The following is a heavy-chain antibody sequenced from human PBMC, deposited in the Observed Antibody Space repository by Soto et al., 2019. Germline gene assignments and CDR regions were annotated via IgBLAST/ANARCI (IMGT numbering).Heavy chain of an antibody. D-gene: IGHD6-13*01. V-gene: IGHV1-69*13. Sequence: SVKVSCKASGGSFSSYAISWVRQAPGQGLELMGGIIPIVGTGNYAQNFQGRVTITADESTSTAYMELSSLRSEDTAMYYCARDLRAAGRPGMDVWGQGTTVTVSS. CDR3: ARDLRAAGRPGMDV. CDR1: GGSFSSYA. CDR2: IIPIVGTG. J-gene: IGHJ6*02.